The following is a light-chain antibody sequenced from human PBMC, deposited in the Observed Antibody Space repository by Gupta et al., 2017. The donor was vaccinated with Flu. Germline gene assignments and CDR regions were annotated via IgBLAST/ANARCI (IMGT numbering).Light chain of an antibody. CDR1: GSDVGTYNR. CDR3: SSYTTSDTFV. CDR2: EVN. V-gene: IGLV2-18*02. J-gene: IGLJ1*01. Sequence: QSALTQPPSVSGSPGQSVTISCTGTGSDVGTYNRVSWYRQTPGTAHKLIIYEVNNRPAGVPDRFSGSKSGNTASLTISGLQGEDEADYYCSSYTTSDTFVFGTGTKVAGL.